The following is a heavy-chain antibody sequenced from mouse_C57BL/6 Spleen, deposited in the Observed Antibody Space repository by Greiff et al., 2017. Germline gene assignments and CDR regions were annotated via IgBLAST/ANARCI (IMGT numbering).Heavy chain of an antibody. CDR3: ARRGKCNYLLAY. CDR2: IDPSDSET. J-gene: IGHJ3*01. D-gene: IGHD2-1*01. Sequence: VQLQQPGAELVRPGSSVKLSCKASGYTFTSYWMHWVKQRPIQGLEWIGNIDPSDSETHYNQKFKDKATLTVDQSSSTAYMQLSSLTSEDSAVYYCARRGKCNYLLAYWGQGTLVTVSA. CDR1: GYTFTSYW. V-gene: IGHV1-52*01.